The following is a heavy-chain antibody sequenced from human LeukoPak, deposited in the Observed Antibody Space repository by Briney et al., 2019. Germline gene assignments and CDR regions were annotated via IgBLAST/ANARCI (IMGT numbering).Heavy chain of an antibody. CDR2: ISAYNGNT. Sequence: GASVKVSCKASGYTFTSYGISWVRQAPGQGLGWMGWISAYNGNTNYAQKLQGRVTMTTDTSTSTAYMELRSLRSDDTAVYYCARDRREYSSSWYGERTIDYWGQGTLVTVSS. CDR1: GYTFTSYG. CDR3: ARDRREYSSSWYGERTIDY. V-gene: IGHV1-18*01. J-gene: IGHJ4*02. D-gene: IGHD6-13*01.